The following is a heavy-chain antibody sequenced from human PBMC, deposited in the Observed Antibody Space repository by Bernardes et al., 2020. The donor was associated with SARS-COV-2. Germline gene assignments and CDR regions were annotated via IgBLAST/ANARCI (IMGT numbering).Heavy chain of an antibody. Sequence: ASVKVSCKASGYTFSDNFIHWVRQAPGQGLEWMGTINPSSGGRHYAQNFQGRVTMTSDTSIDTAYMDLSSLTSHDTATYYCVKGGCSGGSCSTWFDPWGQGTLVTVSS. CDR1: GYTFSDNF. D-gene: IGHD2-15*01. J-gene: IGHJ5*02. V-gene: IGHV1-2*02. CDR2: INPSSGGR. CDR3: VKGGCSGGSCSTWFDP.